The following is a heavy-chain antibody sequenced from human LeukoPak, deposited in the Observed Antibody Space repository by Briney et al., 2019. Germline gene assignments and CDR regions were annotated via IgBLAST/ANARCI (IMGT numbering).Heavy chain of an antibody. CDR3: ARILDSAWGELGY. V-gene: IGHV1-69*13. Sequence: SVKVSCKASGGTFSSYAISWVRQAPGQGLEWMGGIIPIFGTANYAQKFQGRVTITADESTGTAYMELSSLRSEDTAVYYCARILDSAWGELGYWGQGTLVTVSS. D-gene: IGHD6-19*01. CDR1: GGTFSSYA. J-gene: IGHJ4*02. CDR2: IIPIFGTA.